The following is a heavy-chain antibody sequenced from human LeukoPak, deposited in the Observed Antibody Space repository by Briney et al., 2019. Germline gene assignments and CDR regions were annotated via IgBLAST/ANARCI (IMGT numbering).Heavy chain of an antibody. CDR1: GFTFSDYY. Sequence: PGGSLRLSCAASGFTFSDYYMSWIRRAPGKGLEWVSYISSSGSTIYCADSVKGRFTISRDNAKNSLYLQMNSLRAEDTAVYYCARDRLRSDAFDIWGQGTMVTVSS. CDR3: ARDRLRSDAFDI. V-gene: IGHV3-11*01. D-gene: IGHD4-17*01. J-gene: IGHJ3*02. CDR2: ISSSGSTI.